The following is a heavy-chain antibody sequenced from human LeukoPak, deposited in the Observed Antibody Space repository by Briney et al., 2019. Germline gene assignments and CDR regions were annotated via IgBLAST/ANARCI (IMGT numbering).Heavy chain of an antibody. J-gene: IGHJ4*02. CDR3: ARKGVGTSRTSIYDKTPFDY. CDR1: GFMLSRYS. V-gene: IGHV3-48*01. D-gene: IGHD3-9*01. Sequence: QAGGSLRLSCAASGFMLSRYSMNWVRQAPGRGPEWISYITGAGDRMLYADSVKGRYTVSRDNSKNTLYLQMGSLRGEDTAVYYCARKGVGTSRTSIYDKTPFDYWGQGTLVTVSS. CDR2: ITGAGDRM.